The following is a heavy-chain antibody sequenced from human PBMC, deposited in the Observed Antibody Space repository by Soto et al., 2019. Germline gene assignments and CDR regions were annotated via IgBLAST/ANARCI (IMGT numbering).Heavy chain of an antibody. CDR1: GGSITSGGSF. V-gene: IGHV4-31*03. CDR2: IGYSGTT. CDR3: ARGGASSKWFAP. Sequence: SETLSLTCTVSGGSITSGGSFWSWIRQHPGKGPEWIAFIGYSGTTSYNPSLESRVTVSVDTSKSQFSLNLTSVTAADTAVYYCARGGASSKWFAPWGQGTLATVSS. D-gene: IGHD2-15*01. J-gene: IGHJ5*02.